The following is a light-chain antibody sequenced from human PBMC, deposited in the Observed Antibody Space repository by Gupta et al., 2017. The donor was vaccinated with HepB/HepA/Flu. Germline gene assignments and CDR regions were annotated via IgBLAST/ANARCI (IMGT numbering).Light chain of an antibody. CDR3: MQALQTLPIT. J-gene: IGKJ5*01. CDR2: LGY. Sequence: DIVMTQSPLSLPVTPGEPASISCRSSQSLLHTNGYSYLDWYLQKPGQSPQLLIYLGYNRASGVPDRFSGSGSGTDFTLKISRVEAEDVGVYYCMQALQTLPITFGQGTRLEIK. V-gene: IGKV2-28*01. CDR1: QSLLHTNGYSY.